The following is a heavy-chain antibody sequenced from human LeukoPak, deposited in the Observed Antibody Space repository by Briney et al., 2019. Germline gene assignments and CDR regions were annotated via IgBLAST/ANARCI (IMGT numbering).Heavy chain of an antibody. J-gene: IGHJ6*02. CDR1: GGSFSGYY. Sequence: SETLSLTCAVYGGSFSGYYWSWIRQPPGKGLEWIGEINHSGSTNYNPSLKSRVTISVDTSKNQFSLKLSSVTAADTAVYYCARGRKNDYVWGSYRYPYYYGMDVWGQGTTVTVSS. CDR3: ARGRKNDYVWGSYRYPYYYGMDV. V-gene: IGHV4-34*01. CDR2: INHSGST. D-gene: IGHD3-16*02.